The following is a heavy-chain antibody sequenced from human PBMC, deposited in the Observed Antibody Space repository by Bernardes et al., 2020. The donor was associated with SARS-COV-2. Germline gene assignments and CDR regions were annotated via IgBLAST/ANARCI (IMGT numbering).Heavy chain of an antibody. Sequence: ASVKVSCKASGYTFSNYGISWVRQAPGQGLEWMGWISVRNGETNYGRKLQGRGTMTKDTSTRTAYMELRNLRSDDTAVHYCARDPDGHPDFDYWGQGTLVTVSS. CDR1: GYTFSNYG. V-gene: IGHV1-18*01. CDR2: ISVRNGET. J-gene: IGHJ4*02. CDR3: ARDPDGHPDFDY.